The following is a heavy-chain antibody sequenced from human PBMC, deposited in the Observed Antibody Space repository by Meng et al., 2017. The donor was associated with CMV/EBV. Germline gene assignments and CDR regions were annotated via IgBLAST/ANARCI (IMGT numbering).Heavy chain of an antibody. CDR1: CGSHRSSY. D-gene: IGHD2-2*01. V-gene: IGHV4-4*07. J-gene: IGHJ5*02. Sequence: GLVRCDLPEPLSPTRLASCGSHRSSYWSWIRQPGGKGLQWIGRISPSGSTNYNPSLKSRVTMSVDTSKNQFSLKLSSVTAADTAVYYCARDLMNCSSTSCANWFDPWGQGTLVTVSS. CDR2: ISPSGST. CDR3: ARDLMNCSSTSCANWFDP.